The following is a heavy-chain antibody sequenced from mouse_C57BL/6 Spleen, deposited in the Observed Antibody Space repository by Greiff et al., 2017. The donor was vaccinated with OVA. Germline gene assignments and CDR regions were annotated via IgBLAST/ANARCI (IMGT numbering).Heavy chain of an antibody. CDR1: GYAFTNYL. D-gene: IGHD4-1*01. J-gene: IGHJ2*01. CDR2: INPGSGGT. CDR3: ARGDWDGGY. Sequence: QVQLQQSGAELVRPGTSVKVSCKASGYAFTNYLIEWVKQRPGQGLEWIGVINPGSGGTNYNEKFKGKATLTADKSSSTAYMQLSSLTSEDSAVYFCARGDWDGGYWGQGTTLTVSS. V-gene: IGHV1-54*01.